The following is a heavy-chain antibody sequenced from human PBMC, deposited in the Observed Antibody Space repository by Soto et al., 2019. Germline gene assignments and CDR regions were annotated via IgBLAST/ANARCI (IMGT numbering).Heavy chain of an antibody. CDR1: GFTFSSYA. CDR2: ISGSGGST. CDR3: ARGEYCSGGSCSTDYYYGMDV. D-gene: IGHD2-15*01. Sequence: GGSLRLSCAASGFTFSSYAMSWVRQAPGKGLEWVSAISGSGGSTYYADSVKGRFTISRDNSKNTLYLQMNSLRAEDTAVYYCARGEYCSGGSCSTDYYYGMDVWGQGTTVTVSS. J-gene: IGHJ6*02. V-gene: IGHV3-23*01.